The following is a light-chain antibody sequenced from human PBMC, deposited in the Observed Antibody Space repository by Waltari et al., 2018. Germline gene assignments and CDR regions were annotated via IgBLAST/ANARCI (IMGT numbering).Light chain of an antibody. J-gene: IGLJ2*01. CDR1: SSDVGSSNL. V-gene: IGLV2-23*02. Sequence: QSALTQPASVSGSPGQSIPISCTGTSSDVGSSNLFSWYQQHPGKAPKLMIYEVSKRPSGVSNRFSGSKSGNTASLTISGLQAEDEADYYCCSYAGSSTFVFGGGTKLTVL. CDR3: CSYAGSSTFV. CDR2: EVS.